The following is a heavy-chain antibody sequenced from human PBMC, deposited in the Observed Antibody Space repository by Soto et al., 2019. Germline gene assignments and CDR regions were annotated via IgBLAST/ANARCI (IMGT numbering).Heavy chain of an antibody. D-gene: IGHD3-10*01. V-gene: IGHV4-39*01. CDR2: TYYNGNA. J-gene: IGHJ4*02. CDR1: GGSIDRSNYY. CDR3: ARHFVAVVIKGWGY. Sequence: SETLSLTCNVSGGSIDRSNYYWDWLRQPPGKGLEWIGATYYNGNAYYNPSLRSRVSMSVDTSKNQFSLKLISVTAADTAVYYCARHFVAVVIKGWGYWGQGKLVTVSS.